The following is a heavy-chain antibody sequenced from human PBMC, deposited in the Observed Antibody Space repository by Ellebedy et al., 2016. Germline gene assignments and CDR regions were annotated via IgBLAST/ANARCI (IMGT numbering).Heavy chain of an antibody. CDR3: ARDSPMGENVVVVPAAIDYMDV. CDR1: GYTFTSYY. CDR2: INPSGGST. D-gene: IGHD2-2*01. Sequence: ASVKVSXXASGYTFTSYYMHWVRQAPGQGLEWMGIINPSGGSTSYAQKFQGRVTMTRDTSISTAYMELSRLRSDDTAVYYCARDSPMGENVVVVPAAIDYMDVWGKGTTVTVSS. J-gene: IGHJ6*03. V-gene: IGHV1-46*01.